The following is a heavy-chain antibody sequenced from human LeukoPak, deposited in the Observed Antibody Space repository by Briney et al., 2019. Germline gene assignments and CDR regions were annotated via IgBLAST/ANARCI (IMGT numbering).Heavy chain of an antibody. D-gene: IGHD3/OR15-3a*01. V-gene: IGHV3-73*01. J-gene: IGHJ3*02. CDR3: TRWTSDAFDI. CDR2: IRSKADSYAT. Sequence: GGSLRLSCAASGFTFSGSSMHWVRQTSGKGLEWVGRIRSKADSYATAYAASVKGRFTISRDDSKNTAYLQMNSLKTEDSAVYYCTRWTSDAFDIWGQETTVTVSS. CDR1: GFTFSGSS.